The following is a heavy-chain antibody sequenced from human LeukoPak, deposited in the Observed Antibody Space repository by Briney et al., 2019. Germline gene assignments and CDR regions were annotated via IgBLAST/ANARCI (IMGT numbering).Heavy chain of an antibody. J-gene: IGHJ4*02. D-gene: IGHD5-12*01. V-gene: IGHV4-38-2*02. CDR2: VFYSGVT. CDR3: ARDRGGRTGYASGDFDF. CDR1: SFSISNGFY. Sequence: SETLSLTCVVSSFSISNGFYWVWIRQPPGKGLEWIGNVFYSGVTYYNPSLMSRVTISVDTSKNQFSLKLNSVTAADTAVYYCARDRGGRTGYASGDFDFWGQGVLVNVSS.